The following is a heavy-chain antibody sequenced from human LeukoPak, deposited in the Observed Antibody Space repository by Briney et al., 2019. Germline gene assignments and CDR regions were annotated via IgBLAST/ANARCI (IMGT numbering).Heavy chain of an antibody. Sequence: GASVKASCKASGYTFTGYYMHWVRQAPGQGLEWMGWINPNSGGTNYAQKFQGRVTMTRDTSISTAYMELSRLRSDDTAVYYCARAVVWFGELYYYYYGMDVWGQGTTVTVSS. D-gene: IGHD3-10*01. CDR1: GYTFTGYY. CDR2: INPNSGGT. V-gene: IGHV1-2*02. J-gene: IGHJ6*02. CDR3: ARAVVWFGELYYYYYGMDV.